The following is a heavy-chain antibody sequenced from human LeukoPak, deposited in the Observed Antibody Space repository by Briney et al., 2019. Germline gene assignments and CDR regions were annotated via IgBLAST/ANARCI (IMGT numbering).Heavy chain of an antibody. J-gene: IGHJ6*03. V-gene: IGHV3-21*01. CDR3: ARASYRYSYENYYMDV. CDR1: GFTFSSYS. CDR2: ISSSSSYI. D-gene: IGHD5-18*01. Sequence: PGGSLRLSCAASGFTFSSYSMNWVRQAPGKGLEWVSSISSSSSYIYYADSVKGRFTISRDNAKNSLYLQMNSLRAEDTAVYYCARASYRYSYENYYMDVWGKGTTVTVSS.